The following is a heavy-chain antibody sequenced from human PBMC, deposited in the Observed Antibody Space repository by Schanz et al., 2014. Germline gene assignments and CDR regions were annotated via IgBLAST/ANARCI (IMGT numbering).Heavy chain of an antibody. CDR3: AQTRGTFMVPIDN. CDR2: TSTDGTKT. CDR1: GFTFNNYG. J-gene: IGHJ4*02. V-gene: IGHV3-30*03. D-gene: IGHD3-3*02. Sequence: VQLLESGGGLVQPGGSLRLSCAASGFTFNNYGMHWVRQAPGKGLGWVAVTSTDGTKTYYAASVRGRFTISRDNARNSLYLQLNSLRVEDSGVYFCAQTRGTFMVPIDNWGQGVRVIVSS.